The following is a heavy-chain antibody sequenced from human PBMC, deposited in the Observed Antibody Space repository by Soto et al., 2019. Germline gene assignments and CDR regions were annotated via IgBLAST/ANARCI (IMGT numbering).Heavy chain of an antibody. CDR1: GGTFSSYT. Sequence: QVQLVQSGAEVKKPGSSVKVSCKASGGTFSSYTISWVRQAPGQGLEWMGRIIPILGIANYAQKFQGRVTITADKSTITAYMELSSLRSEDTAVYYCEREIRYSSSWYYYGMDVWGQGTTVTVSS. D-gene: IGHD6-13*01. J-gene: IGHJ6*02. CDR2: IIPILGIA. CDR3: EREIRYSSSWYYYGMDV. V-gene: IGHV1-69*08.